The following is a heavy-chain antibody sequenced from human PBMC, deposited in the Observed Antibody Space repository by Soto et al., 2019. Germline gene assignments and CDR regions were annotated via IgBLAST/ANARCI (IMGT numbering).Heavy chain of an antibody. D-gene: IGHD3-22*01. CDR2: IYWNGDE. J-gene: IGHJ4*02. CDR3: THMYYYDGSGYYSPYFDY. CDR1: GFSLNTSGVS. V-gene: IGHV2-5*01. Sequence: SGPTLVNPTHTLGLTGSFSGFSLNTSGVSVGWIGQPPGKALEWLALIYWNGDERYSPSLKNRLTITKDTSKNQVVLRMTNMDPVDTATYYCTHMYYYDGSGYYSPYFDYWGQGTLVTVSS.